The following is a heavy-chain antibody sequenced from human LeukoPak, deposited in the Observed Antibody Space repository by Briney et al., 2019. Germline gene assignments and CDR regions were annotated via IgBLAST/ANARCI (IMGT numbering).Heavy chain of an antibody. V-gene: IGHV3-11*01. Sequence: GGSLRLSCAASGFTFSDYYMSWIRQAPGRGLEWVSYITSSGGTIYYADSVKGRFTISRDNAKSSLYLQMNSLSADDTAVYYCAREVMGVAVTGTIDYWGQGTLVTVSS. CDR1: GFTFSDYY. CDR2: ITSSGGTI. D-gene: IGHD6-19*01. J-gene: IGHJ4*02. CDR3: AREVMGVAVTGTIDY.